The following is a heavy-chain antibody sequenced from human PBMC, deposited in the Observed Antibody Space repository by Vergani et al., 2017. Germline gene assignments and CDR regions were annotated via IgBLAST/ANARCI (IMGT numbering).Heavy chain of an antibody. Sequence: QVQLVQSGAEVKKPGASVKASCKASGYTFTTYDINWVRQATGQGLEWMGWMNPNSGNTGYAQKFQGRVTMTRKTSITTAYMELSSLRSDDTAVYFCVTGRGNYWGQGTLVTVSS. J-gene: IGHJ4*02. V-gene: IGHV1-8*01. D-gene: IGHD6-13*01. CDR1: GYTFTTYD. CDR2: MNPNSGNT. CDR3: VTGRGNY.